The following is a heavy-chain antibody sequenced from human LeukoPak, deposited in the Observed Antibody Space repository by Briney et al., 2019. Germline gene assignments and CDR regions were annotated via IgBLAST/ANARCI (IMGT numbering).Heavy chain of an antibody. D-gene: IGHD4-17*01. J-gene: IGHJ4*02. CDR1: GGSISSGGYY. CDR3: ARVDYGDYDY. V-gene: IGHV4-31*01. CDR2: IYYSGST. Sequence: SQTLSLTCTVSGGSISSGGYYWSWIRQHPGKGLEWIGYIYYSGSTYYNPSLKSQVTISVDTSKNQFSLKLSSVTAADTAVYYCARVDYGDYDYWGQGTLVTVSS.